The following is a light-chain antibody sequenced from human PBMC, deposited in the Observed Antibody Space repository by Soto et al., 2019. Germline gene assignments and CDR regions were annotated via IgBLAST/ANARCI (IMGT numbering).Light chain of an antibody. V-gene: IGLV2-8*01. CDR1: SIDVGAYKY. Sequence: QPVLTQPPSASGSPGQSVTISCTGTSIDVGAYKYVSWYQQYPGKAPKLMIYEVTKRPSGVPDRFSGSKSGNTASLTVSGLQAEDEADYYCTSYVGNDIWVFGGGTKLTVL. CDR3: TSYVGNDIWV. J-gene: IGLJ3*02. CDR2: EVT.